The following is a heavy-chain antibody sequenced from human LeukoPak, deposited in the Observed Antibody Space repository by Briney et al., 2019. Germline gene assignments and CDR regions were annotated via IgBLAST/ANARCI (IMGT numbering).Heavy chain of an antibody. CDR2: MNPNSGNT. J-gene: IGHJ1*01. Sequence: ASVKVSCKASGYTFTSYDINWVRQATGQGLEWMGWMNPNSGNTGYAQKFQGRVTMTRNTSISTAYMELRSLRSDDTAVYYCARVRAYCSSTSCPHEYFQHWGQGTLVTVSS. CDR3: ARVRAYCSSTSCPHEYFQH. CDR1: GYTFTSYD. D-gene: IGHD2-2*01. V-gene: IGHV1-8*01.